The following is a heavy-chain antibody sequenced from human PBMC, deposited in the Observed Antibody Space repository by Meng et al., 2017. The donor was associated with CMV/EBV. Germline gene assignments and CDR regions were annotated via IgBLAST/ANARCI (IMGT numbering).Heavy chain of an antibody. D-gene: IGHD1-1*01. J-gene: IGHJ4*02. V-gene: IGHV1-2*02. CDR2: IYPNSGGT. CDR3: VRDHNWGPDY. CDR1: GYRFSDHY. Sequence: QVQLVQPGAEVKSPGASVMVSCQTSGYRFSDHYMHWVRQAPGQGLEWMGWIYPNSGGTHYAQKFQDRVTMTRDTSISTVYMELSRLTSDDTAVYYCVRDHNWGPDYWGQGTLVTVSS.